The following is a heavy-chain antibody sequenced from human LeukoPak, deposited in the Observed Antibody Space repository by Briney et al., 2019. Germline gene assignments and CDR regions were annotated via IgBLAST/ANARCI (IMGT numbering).Heavy chain of an antibody. CDR3: AREVVLMVYAIQAYNWFDP. CDR2: ISSRSSYI. D-gene: IGHD2-8*01. CDR1: GFAFRTYS. J-gene: IGHJ5*02. Sequence: GGPLRLSCAASGFAFRTYSMNWVRQAPGEGLEWVSSISSRSSYIYYADSLKGRFTISRDNAKNSLYLQMNSLRAEDTAVYYCAREVVLMVYAIQAYNWFDPWGQGTLVTVSS. V-gene: IGHV3-21*01.